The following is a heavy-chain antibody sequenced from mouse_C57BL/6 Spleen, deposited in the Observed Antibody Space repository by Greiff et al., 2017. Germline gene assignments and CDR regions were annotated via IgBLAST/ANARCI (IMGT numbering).Heavy chain of an antibody. J-gene: IGHJ1*03. CDR2: IDPSDSYT. V-gene: IGHV1-50*01. CDR3: ARRDYYGSLWYFDV. Sequence: QVQLQQPGAELVKPGASVKLSCKASGYTFTSYWMQWVKQRPGQGLEWIGEIDPSDSYTNYNHKFKGKATLTVDTSSSTAYMQLSSLTSEDSAVYYCARRDYYGSLWYFDVWGTGTTVTVSS. D-gene: IGHD1-1*01. CDR1: GYTFTSYW.